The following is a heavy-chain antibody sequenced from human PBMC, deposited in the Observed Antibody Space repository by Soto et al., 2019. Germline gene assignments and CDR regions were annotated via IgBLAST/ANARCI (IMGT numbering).Heavy chain of an antibody. J-gene: IGHJ6*02. CDR3: ARGKGMEENYYYYGLDI. CDR1: RYTFTTHA. D-gene: IGHD1-1*01. CDR2: INGGTGQT. V-gene: IGHV1-3*01. Sequence: SVEVSFKASRYTFTTHAMHWVRQAPGQSLEWMGWINGGTGQTKHSQRFQGRVNITRDTSASTAYMDLSSLRSEDTAVYYCARGKGMEENYYYYGLDIWGQGTTVTVS.